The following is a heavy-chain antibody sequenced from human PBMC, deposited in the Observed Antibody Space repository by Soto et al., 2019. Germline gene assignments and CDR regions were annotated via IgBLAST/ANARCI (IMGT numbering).Heavy chain of an antibody. D-gene: IGHD3-3*01. CDR3: ARDRAYDFWSGNYYYGMDV. CDR1: GGSISSYY. Sequence: SETLSLTCTVSGGSISSYYWSWIRQPPGKGLEWIGYIYYSGSTNYNPSLKSRVTISVDTSKNQFSLKLSSVTAADTAVYYCARDRAYDFWSGNYYYGMDVWGQGTTVTVSS. J-gene: IGHJ6*02. CDR2: IYYSGST. V-gene: IGHV4-59*01.